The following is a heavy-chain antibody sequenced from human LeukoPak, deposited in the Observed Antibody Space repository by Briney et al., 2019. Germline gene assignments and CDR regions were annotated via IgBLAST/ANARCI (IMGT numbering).Heavy chain of an antibody. D-gene: IGHD3-22*01. V-gene: IGHV1-2*02. CDR2: INPNSGGT. J-gene: IGHJ6*02. CDR1: GYTFTGYY. Sequence: ASVKVSCKASGYTFTGYYMHWVRQAPGQGLERMGWINPNSGGTNYAQKFQGRVTVTRDTSISTAYMDLSRLRSDDTAVYYCARSPYYYDSSGYYDNYYYYGMDVWGQGTTVTVSS. CDR3: ARSPYYYDSSGYYDNYYYYGMDV.